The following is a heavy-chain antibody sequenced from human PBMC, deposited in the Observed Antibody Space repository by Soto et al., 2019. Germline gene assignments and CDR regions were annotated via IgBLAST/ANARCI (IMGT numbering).Heavy chain of an antibody. CDR1: GYTFTSYY. V-gene: IGHV1-46*01. CDR2: INPSGGST. D-gene: IGHD3-3*01. Sequence: ASVKVSCKASGYTFTSYYMHWVRQAPGQGLEWMGIINPSGGSTSYAQKFQGRVTMTRDTSTSTVYMELSSLRSEDTAVYYCARDREMEISGVVTTFDYWGQGTLVTVSS. CDR3: ARDREMEISGVVTTFDY. J-gene: IGHJ4*02.